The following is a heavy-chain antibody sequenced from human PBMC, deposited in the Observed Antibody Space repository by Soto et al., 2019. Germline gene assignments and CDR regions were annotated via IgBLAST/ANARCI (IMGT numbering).Heavy chain of an antibody. J-gene: IGHJ6*02. D-gene: IGHD6-6*01. CDR3: ARDLAPTIAARSPHYYGMDV. CDR1: GFTFSSYA. Sequence: PGGSLRLSCAASGFTFSSYAMHWVRQAPGKGLEWVAVISYDGSNKYYADSVKGRFTISRDNSKNTLYLQMNSLRAEDTAVYYCARDLAPTIAARSPHYYGMDVWGQGGTVTVAS. CDR2: ISYDGSNK. V-gene: IGHV3-30-3*01.